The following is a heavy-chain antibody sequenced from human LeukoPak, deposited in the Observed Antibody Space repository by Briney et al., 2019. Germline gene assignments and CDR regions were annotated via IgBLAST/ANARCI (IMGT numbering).Heavy chain of an antibody. CDR2: IKQDGSEK. V-gene: IGHV3-7*01. J-gene: IGHJ4*02. D-gene: IGHD3-22*01. CDR1: GFTFSSYE. Sequence: GGSLRLSCAASGFTFSSYEMNWVRQAPGKGLEWVANIKQDGSEKYYVDSVKGRFTISRDNAKNSLYLQMNSLRAEDTAVYYCARDPQYYYDSSGYTDDYWGQGTLVTVSS. CDR3: ARDPQYYYDSSGYTDDY.